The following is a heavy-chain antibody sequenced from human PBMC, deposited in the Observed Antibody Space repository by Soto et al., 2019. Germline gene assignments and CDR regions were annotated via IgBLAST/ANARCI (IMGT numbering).Heavy chain of an antibody. J-gene: IGHJ4*02. CDR1: GFTFSSYA. Sequence: EVQLLESGGGLVQPGGSLRLSCAASGFTFSSYAMSWVRQAPGKGLEWVSAISGSGGSTYYADSVKGRFTISRDNSKNTLYLQMNSLRAEDTAVYYCARNPYRNSGWCDYWGQGTLVTVSS. CDR2: ISGSGGST. V-gene: IGHV3-23*01. D-gene: IGHD6-19*01. CDR3: ARNPYRNSGWCDY.